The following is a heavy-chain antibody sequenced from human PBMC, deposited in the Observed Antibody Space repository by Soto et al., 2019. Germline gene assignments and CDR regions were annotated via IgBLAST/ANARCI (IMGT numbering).Heavy chain of an antibody. Sequence: ASVKVSCKASGYTFTSYYMHWVRQAPGQGLEWMGIINPSGGSTSYAQKFQGRVTMTRDTSTSTVYMELSSLRSEDTAVYYCVISHYYYYYMDVWGKGTTVTVSS. J-gene: IGHJ6*03. CDR3: VISHYYYYYMDV. CDR2: INPSGGST. V-gene: IGHV1-46*03. CDR1: GYTFTSYY.